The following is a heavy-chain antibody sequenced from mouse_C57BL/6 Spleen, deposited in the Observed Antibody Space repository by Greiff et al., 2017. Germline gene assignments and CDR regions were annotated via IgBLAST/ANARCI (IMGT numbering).Heavy chain of an antibody. J-gene: IGHJ3*01. D-gene: IGHD1-1*02. CDR3: ARHDYAFGPY. Sequence: EVHLVESGGGLVQPGGSLKLSCAASGFTFSDYYMYWVRQTPEKRLEWVAYISNGGGSTYYPDTVKGRFTISRDNAKNTLYLQMSRLKSEDTAMYYCARHDYAFGPYWGQGTLVTVSA. CDR1: GFTFSDYY. V-gene: IGHV5-12*01. CDR2: ISNGGGST.